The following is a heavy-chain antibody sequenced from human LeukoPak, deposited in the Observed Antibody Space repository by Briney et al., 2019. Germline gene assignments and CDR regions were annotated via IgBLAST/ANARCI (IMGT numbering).Heavy chain of an antibody. CDR3: ARGFDGYPFGWWFDP. CDR2: VSADGSTT. V-gene: IGHV3-74*01. D-gene: IGHD5-24*01. Sequence: GGSLRLSCVVSGFTFSTYWMHWVRQAPGKGLVWVSRVSADGSTTIYADSVKGRFTISRDNGINTVYLQMNSLRAEDTAVYYCARGFDGYPFGWWFDPWGQGTLVTATS. CDR1: GFTFSTYW. J-gene: IGHJ5*02.